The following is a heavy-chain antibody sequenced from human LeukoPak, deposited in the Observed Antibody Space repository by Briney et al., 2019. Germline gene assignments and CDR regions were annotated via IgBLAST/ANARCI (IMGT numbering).Heavy chain of an antibody. D-gene: IGHD3-10*01. CDR3: ARDTYYFDLGADY. Sequence: GGSLRLSCAASGFTFSSYEMNWVRQAPGKGLEWVSYISSSGSTKYYADSVKGRFTISRDNSKNTLFLQMSSLRPEDTAVYYCARDTYYFDLGADYWGQGTLVTVSS. J-gene: IGHJ4*02. CDR2: ISSSGSTK. V-gene: IGHV3-48*03. CDR1: GFTFSSYE.